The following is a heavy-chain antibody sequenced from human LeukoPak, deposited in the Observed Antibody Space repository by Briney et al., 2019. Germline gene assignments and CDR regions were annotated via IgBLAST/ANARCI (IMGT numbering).Heavy chain of an antibody. J-gene: IGHJ4*02. CDR1: GFTFSSYS. V-gene: IGHV3-21*01. D-gene: IGHD3-22*01. CDR3: ARDPEYYYDSSGYSPVDY. CDR2: ISSSSGYI. Sequence: PGGSLRLSCAASGFTFSSYSMNWVRQAPGKGLEWVSSISSSSGYIYYADSVKGRFTISRDNAKNSLYLQMNSLRAEDTAVYYCARDPEYYYDSSGYSPVDYWGQGTLVTVSS.